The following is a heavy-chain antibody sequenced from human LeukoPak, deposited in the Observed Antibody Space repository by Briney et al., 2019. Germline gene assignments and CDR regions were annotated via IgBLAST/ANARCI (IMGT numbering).Heavy chain of an antibody. CDR1: GGSFSGYY. Sequence: SETLSLTCAVYGGSFSGYYWSWIRQPPGKGLEWIGEINHSGSTNYNPSLKSRVTISVDTSKNEFSLKLSSVTAADTAVYYCARDKYYDSSGYVYGMDVWGQGTTVTVSS. D-gene: IGHD3-22*01. J-gene: IGHJ6*02. V-gene: IGHV4-34*01. CDR2: INHSGST. CDR3: ARDKYYDSSGYVYGMDV.